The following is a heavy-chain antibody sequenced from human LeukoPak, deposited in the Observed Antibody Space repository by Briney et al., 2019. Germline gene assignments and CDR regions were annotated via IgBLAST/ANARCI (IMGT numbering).Heavy chain of an antibody. CDR3: AKDQVISGSEASDI. V-gene: IGHV3-53*01. D-gene: IGHD2-21*01. Sequence: GGSLRLSCAASGFTVSSNYMSWVRQAPGKGLEWVSVIYSGGSTYYADSVKGRFTISRDNSKNTLYLQMSSLRAEDTAVYYCAKDQVISGSEASDIWGQGTMVTVSS. CDR1: GFTVSSNY. CDR2: IYSGGST. J-gene: IGHJ3*02.